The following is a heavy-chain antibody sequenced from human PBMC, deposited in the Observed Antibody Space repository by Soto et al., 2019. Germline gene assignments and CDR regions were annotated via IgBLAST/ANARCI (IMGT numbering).Heavy chain of an antibody. CDR3: ARGDIVLVPASEGNWFDP. CDR2: INPDAGAT. D-gene: IGHD2-2*01. J-gene: IGHJ5*02. CDR1: AYSFTTHL. Sequence: ASVKVSCKASAYSFTTHLIHWVRQAPGQGLEWMGLINPDAGATNYAQRFQGRLRLTRDTSTNTVYMELRSLRSDDTAVYFCARGDIVLVPASEGNWFDPWGQGTLVTVSS. V-gene: IGHV1-46*01.